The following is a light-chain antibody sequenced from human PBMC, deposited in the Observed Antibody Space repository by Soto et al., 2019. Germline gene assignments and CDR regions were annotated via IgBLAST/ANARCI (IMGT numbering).Light chain of an antibody. CDR2: DVR. CDR3: SSYTSSSTYVV. J-gene: IGLJ2*01. Sequence: QSALTQPASVSGSPGQSITISCTGTSSDVGGYNYVSWYQQHPGKAPKPMIYDVRNRPSGVSNRFSGSKSGNTASLTISGLQAEDEADYYCSSYTSSSTYVVFGGGTKVTVL. V-gene: IGLV2-14*01. CDR1: SSDVGGYNY.